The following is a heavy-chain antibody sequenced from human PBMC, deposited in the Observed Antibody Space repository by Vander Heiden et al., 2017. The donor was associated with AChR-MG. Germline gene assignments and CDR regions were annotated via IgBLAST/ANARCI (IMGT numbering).Heavy chain of an antibody. Sequence: EVQLVESGGGLVQPGRSLRLSCAASGFTFDDYAMHWVRQAPGKGLEWVSGISWNSGSIGYADSVKGRFTISRDNAKNSLYLQMNSLRAEDTALYYCAKDLGTKRYSSGWYGGDYWGQGTLVTVSS. CDR3: AKDLGTKRYSSGWYGGDY. V-gene: IGHV3-9*01. CDR2: ISWNSGSI. D-gene: IGHD6-19*01. CDR1: GFTFDDYA. J-gene: IGHJ4*02.